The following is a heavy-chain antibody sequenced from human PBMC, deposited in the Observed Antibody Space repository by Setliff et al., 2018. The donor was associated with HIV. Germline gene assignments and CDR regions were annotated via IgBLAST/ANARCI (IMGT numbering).Heavy chain of an antibody. D-gene: IGHD6-13*01. V-gene: IGHV4-34*01. Sequence: SETLSLTCAVYDDSFSGYYWTWIRQTPGKGLEWIGEINHSGTTNYNPSLKSRISLSVDTSKNQFSLRLDSVTAADTGLYYCARVRSSRWFRLSIDYWVQGSQVTVSS. CDR2: INHSGTT. CDR3: ARVRSSRWFRLSIDY. J-gene: IGHJ4*02. CDR1: DDSFSGYY.